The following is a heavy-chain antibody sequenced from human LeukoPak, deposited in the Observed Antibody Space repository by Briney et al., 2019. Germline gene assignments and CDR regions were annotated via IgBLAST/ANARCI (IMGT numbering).Heavy chain of an antibody. CDR2: IIPIFGTA. J-gene: IGHJ4*02. CDR1: GYTFTSYY. D-gene: IGHD2-8*02. Sequence: GASVKVSCMASGYTFTSYYMHWVRQATGQGLEWMGGIIPIFGTANYAQKFQGRVTITADESTRTAYMELRTLRSEDTAIYYCARGSGETGGYYFVYWGRGTPVTVSS. V-gene: IGHV1-69*13. CDR3: ARGSGETGGYYFVY.